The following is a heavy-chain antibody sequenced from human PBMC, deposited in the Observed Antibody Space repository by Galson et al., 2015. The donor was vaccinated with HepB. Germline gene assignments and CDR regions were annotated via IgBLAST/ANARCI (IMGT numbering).Heavy chain of an antibody. V-gene: IGHV1-2*02. CDR1: GYTFSDYY. CDR2: INPNNGDT. CDR3: AREGRDCSGGNCFNIYTMDV. J-gene: IGHJ6*02. Sequence: SVKVSCKASGYTFSDYYIHWVRQAPGQGLEWMGWINPNNGDTKNAQYFQGRVTVTMDTSISTTYMELLRLSSDDTAVYYCAREGRDCSGGNCFNIYTMDVWGQGTTVAVSS. D-gene: IGHD2-15*01.